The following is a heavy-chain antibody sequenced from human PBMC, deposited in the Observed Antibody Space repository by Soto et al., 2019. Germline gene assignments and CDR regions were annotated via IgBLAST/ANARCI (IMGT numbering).Heavy chain of an antibody. CDR1: GFSFSSYA. J-gene: IGHJ4*02. Sequence: ELQLLESGGGLVQPGGSLRLSCAASGFSFSSYAMSRVRQAPGKGLEWVSAITGSSGSTYYADSVKGRFTISRDNSKNTLDLQMNSLRAEDTAVYYCAKPGVMSGYYRHNFDYWGQGILVTVSS. CDR3: AKPGVMSGYYRHNFDY. CDR2: ITGSSGST. D-gene: IGHD3-3*01. V-gene: IGHV3-23*01.